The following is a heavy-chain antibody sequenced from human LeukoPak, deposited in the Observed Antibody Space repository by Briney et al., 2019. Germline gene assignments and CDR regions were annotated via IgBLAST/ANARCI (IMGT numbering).Heavy chain of an antibody. D-gene: IGHD3-10*01. CDR1: GYTFTSYG. J-gene: IGHJ6*03. Sequence: ASVKVSCKASGYTFTSYGISWVRQAPGQGLEWMGWISAYNGNTNYAQKLQGRVTMTTDTSTSTAYMELRSLRSDDTAVYYCAREAFSAITMVRGAGYYYYYMDVWGKVTTVTASS. CDR2: ISAYNGNT. V-gene: IGHV1-18*01. CDR3: AREAFSAITMVRGAGYYYYYMDV.